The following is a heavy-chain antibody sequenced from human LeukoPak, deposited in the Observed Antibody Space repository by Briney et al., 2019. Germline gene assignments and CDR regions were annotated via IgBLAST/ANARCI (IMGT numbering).Heavy chain of an antibody. D-gene: IGHD5-18*01. CDR2: IRYDGSNK. J-gene: IGHJ5*02. CDR1: GFTFSSYG. Sequence: GGSLRLSCAASGFTFSSYGMHWVRQAPGKGLEWVAFIRYDGSNKYYADSVKGRFTISRDNSKNTLYLQMNSLRAEDTAVYYCAKGRQGIQLWSNWFDPWGQGTLVTVPS. CDR3: AKGRQGIQLWSNWFDP. V-gene: IGHV3-30*02.